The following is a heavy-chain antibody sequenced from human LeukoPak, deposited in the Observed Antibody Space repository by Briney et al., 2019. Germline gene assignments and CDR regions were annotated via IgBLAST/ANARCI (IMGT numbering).Heavy chain of an antibody. D-gene: IGHD6-13*01. CDR3: AKGSSSSRPYYFDS. CDR2: ISGSGGST. J-gene: IGHJ4*02. CDR1: GFTFSSYA. V-gene: IGHV3-23*01. Sequence: GGSLRLSCAASGFTFSSYAMSWVRQAPGKGLEWVSAISGSGGSTYYADSVKGRFTISRDNSKNTLFLEMNSLRAGDTAVYYCAKGSSSSRPYYFDSWGLGTLVIVSS.